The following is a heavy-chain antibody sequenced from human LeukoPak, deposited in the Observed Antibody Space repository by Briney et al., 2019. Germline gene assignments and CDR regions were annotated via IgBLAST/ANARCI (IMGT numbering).Heavy chain of an antibody. CDR3: ARIPYSSRLTFDI. J-gene: IGHJ3*02. V-gene: IGHV3-30-3*01. D-gene: IGHD6-19*01. Sequence: GGSLRLSCAASGFTFSSYATHWVRRAPGKGLEWVAVISYDGSNKYYADSVKGRFTISRDNSKNTLYLQMNSLRAEDTAVYYCARIPYSSRLTFDIWGQGTMVTVSS. CDR1: GFTFSSYA. CDR2: ISYDGSNK.